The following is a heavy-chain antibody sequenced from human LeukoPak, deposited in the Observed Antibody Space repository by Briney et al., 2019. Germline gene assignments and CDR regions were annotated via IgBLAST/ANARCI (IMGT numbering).Heavy chain of an antibody. CDR1: GFTLSNYA. J-gene: IGHJ4*02. V-gene: IGHV3-9*01. CDR2: ISWNSGSI. CDR3: AKDMGIAVAGPDFDY. D-gene: IGHD6-19*01. Sequence: GGSLRLSCAASGFTLSNYAMHWVRQAPGKGLEWVSGISWNSGSIGYADSVKGRFTISRDDAKNSLYLQMNSLRAEDTALYYCAKDMGIAVAGPDFDYWGQGTLVTVSS.